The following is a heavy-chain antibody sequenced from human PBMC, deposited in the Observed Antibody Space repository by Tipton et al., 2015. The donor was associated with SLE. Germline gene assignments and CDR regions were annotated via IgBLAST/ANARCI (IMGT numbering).Heavy chain of an antibody. CDR3: ARDSSGGYNWFDP. Sequence: TLSLTCTVSGGSISSYYWSWIRQPPGEGLEWIGYIYYSGSTNYNPSLKSRVTISVDTSKNQFSLKLSSVTAADTAVYYCARDSSGGYNWFDPWGQGTLVTVSS. D-gene: IGHD3-22*01. CDR1: GGSISSYY. V-gene: IGHV4-59*01. CDR2: IYYSGST. J-gene: IGHJ5*02.